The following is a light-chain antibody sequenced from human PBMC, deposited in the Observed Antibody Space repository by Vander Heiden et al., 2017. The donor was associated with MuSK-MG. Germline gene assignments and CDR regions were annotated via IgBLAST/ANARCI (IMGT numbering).Light chain of an antibody. V-gene: IGLV2-18*02. CDR1: ARDVGNYDC. J-gene: IGLJ2*01. Sequence: QSALIQPPSVSGSPGQSVTISCTGTARDVGNYDCVSWYQQNPGTVPKAMIYNVNSQTSGVPDRFAGSRSGNAASMTISGLQAEDEADYQCCSYTSNVTVVFGGRTRLPVL. CDR2: NVN. CDR3: CSYTSNVTVV.